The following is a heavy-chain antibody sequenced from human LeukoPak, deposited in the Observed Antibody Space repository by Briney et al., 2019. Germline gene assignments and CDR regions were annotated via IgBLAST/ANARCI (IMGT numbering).Heavy chain of an antibody. CDR3: ARDSDTLYDYVWGTVDY. J-gene: IGHJ4*02. CDR1: GFTFRNYA. Sequence: GGSLRLSCAASGFTFRNYAMSWVRQAPGKGLEWVAVIWYDGSNKYYADSVKGRFTISRDNSKNTLYLQMNSLRAEDTAVYYCARDSDTLYDYVWGTVDYWGQGTLVTVSS. V-gene: IGHV3-33*08. D-gene: IGHD3-16*01. CDR2: IWYDGSNK.